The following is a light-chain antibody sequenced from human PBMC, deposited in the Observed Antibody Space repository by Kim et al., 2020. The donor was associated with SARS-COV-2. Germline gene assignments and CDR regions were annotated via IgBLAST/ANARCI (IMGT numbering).Light chain of an antibody. J-gene: IGKJ3*01. V-gene: IGKV3-15*01. CDR1: QSVSSN. CDR2: AAS. Sequence: YVSPWERATLSGRASQSVSSNLAWYQHKPGQAPRLLIYAASTRATGVPARFSGSGSGTEFNLTISSLQSEDFAVYYCQQYNNWPLFGPGTKVDIK. CDR3: QQYNNWPL.